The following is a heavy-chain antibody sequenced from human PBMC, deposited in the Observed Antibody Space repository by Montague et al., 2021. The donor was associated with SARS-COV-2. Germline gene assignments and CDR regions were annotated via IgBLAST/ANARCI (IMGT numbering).Heavy chain of an antibody. V-gene: IGHV4-39*07. Sequence: SETLSLTCTVSGGSISSSSDYWGWIRQPPGKGLEWIGEINHSGSTNYNPSLKSRVTISVDTSKNQFSPKLSSVTAADTAVYYCARGYQLRFLEWSSRPSTFDYWGQGILVTVSS. CDR2: INHSGST. D-gene: IGHD3-3*01. CDR1: GGSISSSSDY. J-gene: IGHJ4*02. CDR3: ARGYQLRFLEWSSRPSTFDY.